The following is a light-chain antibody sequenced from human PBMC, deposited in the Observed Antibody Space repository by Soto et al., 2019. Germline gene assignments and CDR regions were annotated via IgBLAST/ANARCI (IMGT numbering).Light chain of an antibody. CDR3: QQYGRYLT. J-gene: IGKJ5*01. CDR1: QSVSSGY. V-gene: IGKV3-20*01. CDR2: GAS. Sequence: SPGTLSLSPGERATLSCRASQSVSSGYLAWYQQKPGQAPRLLIYGASSRATGIPDRFSGSGSGTDFTLTISRLEPEDFAVYYCQQYGRYLTFGQGKRLQIK.